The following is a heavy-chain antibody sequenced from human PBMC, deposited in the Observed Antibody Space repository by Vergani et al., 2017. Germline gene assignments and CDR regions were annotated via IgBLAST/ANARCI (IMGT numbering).Heavy chain of an antibody. J-gene: IGHJ4*02. CDR2: ISWNSGSI. CDR3: AKGPGAVAAFFDY. D-gene: IGHD6-19*01. Sequence: EVQLVESGGGLVQPGRSLRLSCAASGFTFDDYAMHWVRQAPGKGLEWVSGISWNSGSIGDADSVKGRFTISRDNAKNSLYLQMNSLRAEDTALYYCAKGPGAVAAFFDYWGQGTLVTVSS. CDR1: GFTFDDYA. V-gene: IGHV3-9*01.